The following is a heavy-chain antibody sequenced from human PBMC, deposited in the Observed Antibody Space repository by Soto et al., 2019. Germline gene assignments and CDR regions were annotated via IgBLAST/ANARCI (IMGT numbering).Heavy chain of an antibody. Sequence: GGSLRLSCAASGFTVSSYAMSWGRQAPGKGLEWVSAISGSGGSTYYADSVKGRFTISRNNSKNTLYLQMNSLRAEDTAVYYFAKGVVGSTICFDYCGQGTLVTICS. D-gene: IGHD1-26*01. CDR1: GFTVSSYA. V-gene: IGHV3-23*01. CDR3: AKGVVGSTICFDY. CDR2: ISGSGGST. J-gene: IGHJ4*02.